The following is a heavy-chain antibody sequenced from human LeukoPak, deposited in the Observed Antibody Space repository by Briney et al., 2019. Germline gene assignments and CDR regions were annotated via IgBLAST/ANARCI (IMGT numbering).Heavy chain of an antibody. V-gene: IGHV3-7*01. CDR1: GFTFSNFW. J-gene: IGHJ4*02. Sequence: PGGSLRLSCAVSGFTFSNFWMTWVRQAPGKGLEWVANINRDGGDKYYVDSMKGRFTISRDNAKNSLYLQMNSLRAEDTAVYYCARDLLIGSYDYWGQGTLVTVSS. D-gene: IGHD1-26*01. CDR2: INRDGGDK. CDR3: ARDLLIGSYDY.